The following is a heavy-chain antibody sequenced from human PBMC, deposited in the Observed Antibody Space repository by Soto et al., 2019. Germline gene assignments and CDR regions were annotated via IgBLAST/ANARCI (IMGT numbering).Heavy chain of an antibody. V-gene: IGHV3-48*01. D-gene: IGHD3-10*01. CDR2: ITSSSNTI. Sequence: GGSLRLSCAASGFTFSNYNMNWVRQAPGRGLERVSYITSSSNTIYYADSVKGRFTISRDNAKNSLSLQMNSLRAEDTAVYYCARGHYYVSGNYSTYNWFESWGQGTLVTVSS. J-gene: IGHJ5*01. CDR1: GFTFSNYN. CDR3: ARGHYYVSGNYSTYNWFES.